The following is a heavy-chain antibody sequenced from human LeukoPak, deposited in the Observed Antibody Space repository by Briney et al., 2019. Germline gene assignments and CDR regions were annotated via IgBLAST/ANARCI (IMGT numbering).Heavy chain of an antibody. CDR3: ARDRGCGDCYPPANDAFDI. Sequence: GGSLRLSCAASGFTVSSYYMSWVRQAPGKGLEWVSVIYSGGSTYYADSVKGRFTISRDNSRSTLYLQMNSLRAEDTAVYYCARDRGCGDCYPPANDAFDIWGQGTMVTVSS. CDR2: IYSGGST. CDR1: GFTVSSYY. D-gene: IGHD2-21*02. V-gene: IGHV3-66*01. J-gene: IGHJ3*02.